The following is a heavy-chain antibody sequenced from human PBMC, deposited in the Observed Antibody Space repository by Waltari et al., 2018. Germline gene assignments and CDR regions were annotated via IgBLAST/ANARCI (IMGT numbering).Heavy chain of an antibody. CDR2: IYHSGST. V-gene: IGHV4-38-2*01. D-gene: IGHD1-1*01. CDR3: ARHPTGTRYFDY. CDR1: GYSISSGYY. Sequence: QVQLQESGPGLVKPSETLSLTCAVSGYSISSGYYWGWIRQPPGKGLEWIGSIYHSGSTYYNPSLKSRVTISVDTSKNQFSLKLSSVTAADTAVYYCARHPTGTRYFDYWGQGTLVTVSS. J-gene: IGHJ4*02.